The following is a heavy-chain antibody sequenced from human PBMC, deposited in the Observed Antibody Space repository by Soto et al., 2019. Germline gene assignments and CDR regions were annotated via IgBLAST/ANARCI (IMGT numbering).Heavy chain of an antibody. CDR2: IIPIFGTA. Sequence: QVQLVQSGAEVKKPGSSVKVSCKASGGTFSSYAISWVRQAPGQGLEWMGGIIPIFGTANYAQKFQGRVTITAGESTSTAYMELSRLRSEDTAVYYCARLQVGPSGIAAAGDLNYYYYGMDVWGQGTTVTVSS. CDR3: ARLQVGPSGIAAAGDLNYYYYGMDV. D-gene: IGHD6-13*01. CDR1: GGTFSSYA. V-gene: IGHV1-69*01. J-gene: IGHJ6*02.